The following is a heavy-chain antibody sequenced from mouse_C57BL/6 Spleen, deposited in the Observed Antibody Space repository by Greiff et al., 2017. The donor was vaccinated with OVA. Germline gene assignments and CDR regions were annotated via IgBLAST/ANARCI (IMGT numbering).Heavy chain of an antibody. D-gene: IGHD2-3*01. CDR3: ARVDDYGYFDV. V-gene: IGHV3-6*01. J-gene: IGHJ1*03. Sequence: EVKLQESGPGLVKPSQSLSLTCSVTGYSITSGYYWNWIRQFPGNKLEWMGYISYDGSNNYNPSLKNRISITRDTSKNQFFLKLNSVTTEDTATYYCARVDDYGYFDVWGTGTTVTVSS. CDR1: GYSITSGYY. CDR2: ISYDGSN.